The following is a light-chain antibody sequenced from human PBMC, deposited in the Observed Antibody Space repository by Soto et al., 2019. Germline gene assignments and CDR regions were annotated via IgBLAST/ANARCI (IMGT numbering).Light chain of an antibody. CDR1: SSDVGAYNY. CDR3: SSYTSSDTLV. CDR2: EVT. Sequence: QSALTQPASVSGSPGQSITISCTGTSSDVGAYNYVSWYQQPPGEAPKLMIYEVTDRPSGVSNRFSGSKSGNTASLTISGLQAEDEADYYGSSYTSSDTLVFGPGTKVTVL. V-gene: IGLV2-14*01. J-gene: IGLJ1*01.